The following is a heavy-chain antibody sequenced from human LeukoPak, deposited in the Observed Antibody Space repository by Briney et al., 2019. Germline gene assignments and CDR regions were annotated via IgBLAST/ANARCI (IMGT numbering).Heavy chain of an antibody. CDR2: VDSEDGET. CDR3: ATDFRAGVIYAFDF. D-gene: IGHD3-22*01. J-gene: IGHJ3*01. CDR1: GYSLNTLS. V-gene: IGHV1-24*01. Sequence: RGASVKVSCKVCGYSLNTLSIHWVRQASGKGLEWLGHVDSEDGETKYAQRFQGRVTMTEDISTDTAYMELSSLTSEDTAVYYCATDFRAGVIYAFDFWGQGTMVAVSS.